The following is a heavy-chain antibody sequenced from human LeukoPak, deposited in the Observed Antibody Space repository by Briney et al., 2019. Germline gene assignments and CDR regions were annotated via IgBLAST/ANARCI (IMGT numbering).Heavy chain of an antibody. CDR3: ATHSGTKSGIGSFDM. CDR2: ISSSSSTI. CDR1: GFTFSAYA. D-gene: IGHD1-26*01. Sequence: PGGSLRLSCAASGFTFSAYAMNWVRQAPGKGLEWVSYISSSSSTIYYADSVKGRFTISRDNSKSTLYLQMNSLRADDTANYYCATHSGTKSGIGSFDMWGQGTMVTVSS. J-gene: IGHJ3*02. V-gene: IGHV3-48*01.